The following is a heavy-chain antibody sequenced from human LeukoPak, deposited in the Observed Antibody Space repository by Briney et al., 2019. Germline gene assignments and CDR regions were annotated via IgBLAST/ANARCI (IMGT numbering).Heavy chain of an antibody. J-gene: IGHJ4*02. CDR2: INPNSGGT. V-gene: IGHV1-2*02. Sequence: ASVRVSFKASGYTFTGYYMHWVRQAPGQGLEWMGWINPNSGGTNYSQKFQGRVTMTRDTSISTAYMELSRLRSDDTAVYYCARGMGNYDILTGYYPYYYFDYWGQGTLVTVSS. CDR1: GYTFTGYY. D-gene: IGHD3-9*01. CDR3: ARGMGNYDILTGYYPYYYFDY.